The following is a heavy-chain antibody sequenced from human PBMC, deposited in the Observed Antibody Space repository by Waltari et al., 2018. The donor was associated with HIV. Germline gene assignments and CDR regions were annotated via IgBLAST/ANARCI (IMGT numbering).Heavy chain of an antibody. V-gene: IGHV1-69*04. CDR3: ARGGSSSDCRNGVCYYWFDP. J-gene: IGHJ5*02. CDR2: MIPILGIA. CDR1: GGTFSNYA. D-gene: IGHD2-8*01. Sequence: QVQLVQSGAEVKKPGSSVKVSCKASGGTFSNYAISWVRQAPGQGLEWMGRMIPILGIANYAQKFQGRITITADKSTRTAYMELSSLRSEDTAVYYCARGGSSSDCRNGVCYYWFDPWGQGTLVTVSS.